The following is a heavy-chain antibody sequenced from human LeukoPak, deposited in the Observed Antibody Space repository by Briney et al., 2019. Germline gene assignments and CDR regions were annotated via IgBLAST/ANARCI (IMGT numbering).Heavy chain of an antibody. D-gene: IGHD6-13*01. V-gene: IGHV1-69*13. CDR3: ARVGQQLVVRGWFDP. J-gene: IGHJ5*02. CDR2: IIPIFGTA. Sequence: SVKVSCKASGGTFSSYAISWVRQAPGQGLEWMGGIIPIFGTANYAQKFQGRVTITADESTSTAYMELSSLRSEDTAVYYCARVGQQLVVRGWFDPWGQGTLVTVSS. CDR1: GGTFSSYA.